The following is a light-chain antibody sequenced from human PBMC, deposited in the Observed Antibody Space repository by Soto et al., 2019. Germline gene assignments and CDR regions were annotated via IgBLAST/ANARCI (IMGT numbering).Light chain of an antibody. J-gene: IGKJ1*01. Sequence: DIQMTQSPSTLSASVGDRVIITCRASQRLSSWLAWYQRKPRQAPKLLIFDTPNLGSGVPSRFSGSGSGTEFTLTISGLQPDDFATYYCQQYDDYWTFGQGTKV. CDR2: DTP. CDR1: QRLSSW. V-gene: IGKV1-5*01. CDR3: QQYDDYWT.